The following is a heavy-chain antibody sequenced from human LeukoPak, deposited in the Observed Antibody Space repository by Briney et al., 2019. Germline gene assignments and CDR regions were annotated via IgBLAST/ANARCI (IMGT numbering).Heavy chain of an antibody. V-gene: IGHV4-31*03. D-gene: IGHD6-25*01. CDR3: ARIERFWFDP. CDR1: GGSISSGGYY. Sequence: KPSETLSLTCTVSGGSISSGGYYWSWIRQHPGKGLEWIGYIYYSGSTYYNPSLKSRVTISVDTSKNQFSLELSSVTAADTAVYYCARIERFWFDPWGQGTLVTVSS. CDR2: IYYSGST. J-gene: IGHJ5*02.